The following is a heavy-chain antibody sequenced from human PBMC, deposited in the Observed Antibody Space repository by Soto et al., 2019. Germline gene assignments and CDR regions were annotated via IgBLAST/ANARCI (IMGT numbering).Heavy chain of an antibody. V-gene: IGHV4-59*08. D-gene: IGHD2-2*01. CDR2: IYYSGST. Sequence: SETLSLTCTVSGGSISSYYWSWIRQPPGKGLEWIGYIYYSGSTNYNPSLKSRVTISVDTSKNQFSLKLSSVTAADTAVYYCASAYVDYCSSTSCPFDYWGQGTLVTVSS. CDR3: ASAYVDYCSSTSCPFDY. CDR1: GGSISSYY. J-gene: IGHJ4*02.